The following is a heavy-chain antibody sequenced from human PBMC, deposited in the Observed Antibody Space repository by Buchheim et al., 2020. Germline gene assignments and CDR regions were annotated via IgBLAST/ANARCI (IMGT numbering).Heavy chain of an antibody. CDR2: INSDGSST. CDR1: GFTFSSYW. D-gene: IGHD3-10*01. Sequence: EVQLVESGGGLVQPGGSLRLSCAASGFTFSSYWMHWVRQAPGKGLVWVSRINSDGSSTSYADSVKGRFTISRDNAKNTLYLQTNSLRAEDTAVYYCARALAIRVRGPSPEYYYGMDVWGQGTT. V-gene: IGHV3-74*01. J-gene: IGHJ6*02. CDR3: ARALAIRVRGPSPEYYYGMDV.